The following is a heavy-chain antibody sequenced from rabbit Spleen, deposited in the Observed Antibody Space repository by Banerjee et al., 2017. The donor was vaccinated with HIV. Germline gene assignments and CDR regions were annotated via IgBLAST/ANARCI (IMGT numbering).Heavy chain of an antibody. D-gene: IGHD1-1*01. CDR1: GFDFSAYTF. J-gene: IGHJ2*01. CDR3: ARNYVNAFDL. Sequence: QSLEESGGDLVQPGASLTLTCTASGFDFSAYTFMCWVRQAPGKGLEWIACIDTGSRDFTYYASWAKGRFTISKTSSTTVTLQMTSLTAADTATYFCARNYVNAFDLWGQGTLVTVS. V-gene: IGHV1S40*01. CDR2: IDTGSRDFT.